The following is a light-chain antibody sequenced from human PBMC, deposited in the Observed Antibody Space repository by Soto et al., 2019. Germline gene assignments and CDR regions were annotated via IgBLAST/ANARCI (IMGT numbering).Light chain of an antibody. J-gene: IGKJ3*01. V-gene: IGKV3-11*01. CDR3: QQRTNWPLT. Sequence: EIVLTQSPATLSSSPGERATLSCRASQSVRNYLAWYQQKPGQAPRLLIYDASNRAAVTPGRFSGSGSGTDFTLTISSLEPGDSAVYYCQQRTNWPLTFGPGTKVDIK. CDR2: DAS. CDR1: QSVRNY.